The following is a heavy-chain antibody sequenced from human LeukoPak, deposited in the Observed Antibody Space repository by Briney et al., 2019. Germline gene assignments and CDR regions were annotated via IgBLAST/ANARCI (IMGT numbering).Heavy chain of an antibody. CDR3: AKEEMATTNFDY. Sequence: GGSLRLSCAASGLTFSSYAMSWVRQAPGKGLEWVSAISGSGGSTYYADSVKGRFTISRDNSKNTLYLQMNSLGAEDTAVYYCAKEEMATTNFDYWGQGTLVTVSS. J-gene: IGHJ4*02. CDR1: GLTFSSYA. CDR2: ISGSGGST. D-gene: IGHD5-24*01. V-gene: IGHV3-23*01.